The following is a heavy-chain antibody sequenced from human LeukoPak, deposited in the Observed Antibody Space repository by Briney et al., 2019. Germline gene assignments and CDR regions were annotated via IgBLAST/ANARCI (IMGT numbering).Heavy chain of an antibody. D-gene: IGHD3-3*01. CDR2: IYHSGST. V-gene: IGHV4-38-2*02. CDR1: GYSISSGYY. Sequence: PSETLSPTCTVSGYSISSGYYWGWIRQPPGKGLEWIGSIYHSGSTYYNPSLKSRVTISVDTSKNQFSLKLSSVTAADTAVYYCAGTTVLRFLEWLPSRLNWFDPWGQGTLVTVSS. J-gene: IGHJ5*02. CDR3: AGTTVLRFLEWLPSRLNWFDP.